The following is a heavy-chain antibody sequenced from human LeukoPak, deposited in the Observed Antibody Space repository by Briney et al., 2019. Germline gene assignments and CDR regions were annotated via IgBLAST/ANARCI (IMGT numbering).Heavy chain of an antibody. CDR1: GFTSSDYW. J-gene: IGHJ4*02. CDR3: VRGKQWLAY. Sequence: GGSLRLSCAASGFTSSDYWMSWVRQAPGKGLEWVANINQDGSEKNYVDSVRGRFTISRDNAKNSLYLQMNSLRGDDTAMFYCVRGKQWLAYWGQGTLVTVSS. V-gene: IGHV3-7*04. D-gene: IGHD6-19*01. CDR2: INQDGSEK.